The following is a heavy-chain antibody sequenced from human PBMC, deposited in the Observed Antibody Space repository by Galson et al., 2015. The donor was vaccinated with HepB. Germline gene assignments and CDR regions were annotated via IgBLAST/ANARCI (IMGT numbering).Heavy chain of an antibody. V-gene: IGHV1-2*04. CDR2: INPNSGGT. J-gene: IGHJ6*02. Sequence: SVKVSCKASGYTFTGYYMHWVRQAPGQGLEWMGWINPNSGGTNYAQKFQGWVTMTRDTSISTAYMELSRLRSDDTAVYYCARDGDGSGRNDQGYYYYGMDVWGQGTTVTVSS. CDR3: ARDGDGSGRNDQGYYYYGMDV. D-gene: IGHD3-10*01. CDR1: GYTFTGYY.